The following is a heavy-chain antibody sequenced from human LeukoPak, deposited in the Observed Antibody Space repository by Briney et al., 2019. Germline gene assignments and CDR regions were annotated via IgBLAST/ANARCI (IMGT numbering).Heavy chain of an antibody. CDR2: ISYDGSNK. Sequence: GGSLRLSCAASGFTFSSYGMHWVRQAPGKGLEWVAVISYDGSNKYYADSVKGRFTISRDNSKNTLYLQMNSLRAEDTAVYYCARHWQLATGDNWFDPWGQGTLVTVSS. D-gene: IGHD6-13*01. CDR3: ARHWQLATGDNWFDP. J-gene: IGHJ5*02. CDR1: GFTFSSYG. V-gene: IGHV3-30*03.